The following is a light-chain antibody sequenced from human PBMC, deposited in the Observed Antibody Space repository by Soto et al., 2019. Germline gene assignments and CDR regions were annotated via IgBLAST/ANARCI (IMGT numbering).Light chain of an antibody. Sequence: DIQMTQSPSTLSASVGDRVTITCRASQSISSWLAWYQQKPGKAPKLLIYDASSLESGVPSRFSGSGSGTEFTLTLSSLQPDDFATYYCQQYNSYSTFGQGTKVDIE. J-gene: IGKJ1*01. CDR3: QQYNSYST. CDR1: QSISSW. V-gene: IGKV1-5*01. CDR2: DAS.